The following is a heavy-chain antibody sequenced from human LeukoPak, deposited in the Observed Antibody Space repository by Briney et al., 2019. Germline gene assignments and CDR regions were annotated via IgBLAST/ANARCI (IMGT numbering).Heavy chain of an antibody. D-gene: IGHD5-24*01. CDR3: AKRANGYYFDS. V-gene: IGHV3-23*01. Sequence: GGSLRLSCAASGFTFDDYGMSWVRQAPGKGLEWVSTISPAGDATYYTDSVKGRFAISRDNSKNTVFLQMSSLRAEDTAVFYCAKRANGYYFDSWGQGTLVTVSS. J-gene: IGHJ4*02. CDR2: ISPAGDAT. CDR1: GFTFDDYG.